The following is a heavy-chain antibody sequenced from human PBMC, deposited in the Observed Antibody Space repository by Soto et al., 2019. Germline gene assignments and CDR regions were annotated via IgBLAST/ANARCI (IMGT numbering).Heavy chain of an antibody. J-gene: IGHJ6*02. CDR3: ARLSFPITIFGVVPDEVYYYYGMDV. CDR1: GYTFTAFH. V-gene: IGHV1-46*01. D-gene: IGHD3-3*01. Sequence: ASVKVSCKASGYTFTAFHIHWFRQAPGQGLQWMGVFNPSTGATEYVQKFQGRVTLTSDTPTSTVYMELSSLRSEDTAVYYCARLSFPITIFGVVPDEVYYYYGMDVWGQGTTVTVSS. CDR2: FNPSTGAT.